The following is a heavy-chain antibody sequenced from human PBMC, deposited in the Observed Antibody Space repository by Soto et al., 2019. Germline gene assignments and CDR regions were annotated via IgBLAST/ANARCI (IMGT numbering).Heavy chain of an antibody. D-gene: IGHD3-16*01. J-gene: IGHJ1*01. V-gene: IGHV3-15*07. CDR3: LPFIFGG. CDR1: DVTSSGVW. CDR2: IKSETNGGTT. Sequence: GVSDVTSSGVWMNRLRQDPGKGLEWVGRIKSETNGGTTDYAAPVKGRFTISRDGSQNTLYLQMNSLKTEDTAIYNCLPFIFGGGGQVTLVTVSS.